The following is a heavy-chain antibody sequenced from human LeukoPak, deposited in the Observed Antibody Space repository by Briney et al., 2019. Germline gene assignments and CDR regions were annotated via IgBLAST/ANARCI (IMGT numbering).Heavy chain of an antibody. CDR3: AKVDSSGWYLDY. J-gene: IGHJ4*02. CDR2: ISGSGGST. D-gene: IGHD6-19*01. Sequence: GGSLRLSCAASGFTFSSYAMSWVRQAPRKGLEWVSAISGSGGSTYYADSVKGRFTISRDNSKNTLYLQMNSLRAEDTAVYYCAKVDSSGWYLDYWGQGTLVTVSS. CDR1: GFTFSSYA. V-gene: IGHV3-23*01.